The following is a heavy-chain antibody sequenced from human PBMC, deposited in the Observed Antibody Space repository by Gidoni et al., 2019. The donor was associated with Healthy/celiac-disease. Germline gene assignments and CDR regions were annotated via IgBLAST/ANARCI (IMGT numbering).Heavy chain of an antibody. Sequence: EVQLLQSGAAVKTPGESRKISGKGSGNSCTSYWTGWGRQMPGKGREWMGNIYPCDSDTRYSPSFQGQVTISADKSISTAYLQWSSLKASATAMYYCARTPVDTAMELDYWGQGTLVPVSS. J-gene: IGHJ4*02. CDR1: GNSCTSYW. CDR3: ARTPVDTAMELDY. V-gene: IGHV5-51*01. CDR2: IYPCDSDT. D-gene: IGHD5-18*01.